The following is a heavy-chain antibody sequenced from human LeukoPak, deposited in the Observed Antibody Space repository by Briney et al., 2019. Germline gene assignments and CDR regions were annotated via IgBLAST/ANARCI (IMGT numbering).Heavy chain of an antibody. Sequence: SETLSLTCTVSGGSVSSSSYYWGWIRQPPGKGLEWIGSIYYSGSTYYNPSLKSRVTVSVDTSKNQFSLKLSSVTAADTAVYYCESAYSSGWYYFDYWGQGTLVTVSS. CDR3: ESAYSSGWYYFDY. J-gene: IGHJ4*02. CDR2: IYYSGST. V-gene: IGHV4-39*01. D-gene: IGHD6-19*01. CDR1: GGSVSSSSYY.